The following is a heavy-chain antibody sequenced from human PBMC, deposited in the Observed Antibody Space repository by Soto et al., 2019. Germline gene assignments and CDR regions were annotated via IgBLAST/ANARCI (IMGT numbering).Heavy chain of an antibody. V-gene: IGHV4-59*01. Sequence: PSETLSLTCTVSGGSISSYYWSWIRQPPGKGLEWIGYIYYSGSTNYNPSLKSRVTISVDTSKNQFSLKLSSVTAADTAVYYCARFSSSWYSYHYYYGMDVWGQGTTVTVSS. J-gene: IGHJ6*02. CDR2: IYYSGST. CDR1: GGSISSYY. CDR3: ARFSSSWYSYHYYYGMDV. D-gene: IGHD6-13*01.